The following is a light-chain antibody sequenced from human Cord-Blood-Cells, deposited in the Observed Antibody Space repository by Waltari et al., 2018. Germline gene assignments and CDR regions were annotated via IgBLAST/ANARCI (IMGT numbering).Light chain of an antibody. J-gene: IGKJ5*01. CDR1: QSVSSN. Sequence: EIVMTQSPATLSVSPGERATLSCRASQSVSSNLAWYQQKPGQAPRLLTYGASTRATGIPARFSGSGSGTEFTLTISILQSEDFAVYYCQQYNNWITFGQGTRLEIK. V-gene: IGKV3-15*01. CDR3: QQYNNWIT. CDR2: GAS.